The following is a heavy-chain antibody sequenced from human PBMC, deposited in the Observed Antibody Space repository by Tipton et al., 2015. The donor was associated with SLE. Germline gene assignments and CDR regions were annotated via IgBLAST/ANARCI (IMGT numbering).Heavy chain of an antibody. Sequence: SLRLSCAVSGFSFSSYAMSWVRQAPGKGLEWVSAISNNGGSLYFADSVQGRFTISRDNSRNTVYLQMSSLRADDTAVYYCAKESPYSSTRYYFFDYWGQGMLVTVSS. D-gene: IGHD3-10*01. CDR2: ISNNGGSL. V-gene: IGHV3-23*01. J-gene: IGHJ4*02. CDR1: GFSFSSYA. CDR3: AKESPYSSTRYYFFDY.